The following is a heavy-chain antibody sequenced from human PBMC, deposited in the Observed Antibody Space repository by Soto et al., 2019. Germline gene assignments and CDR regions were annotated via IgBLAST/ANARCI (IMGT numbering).Heavy chain of an antibody. CDR3: AREFDSGDLGLDR. D-gene: IGHD2-21*01. CDR2: VSPHSGGT. CDR1: GYTFGAYY. Sequence: QVRLVQSGPEVKTPGASVRVSCTSSGYTFGAYYIHWVRQAPGQGLESMGWVSPHSGGTNIAQRFQGRLDLTNAASINAVFMELSSLRSDDTALYFCAREFDSGDLGLDRWGQGTTVSVS. V-gene: IGHV1-2*02. J-gene: IGHJ6*02.